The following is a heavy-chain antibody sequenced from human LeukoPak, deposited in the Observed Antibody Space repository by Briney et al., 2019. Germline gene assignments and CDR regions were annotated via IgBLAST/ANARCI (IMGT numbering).Heavy chain of an antibody. CDR3: ARDHGWNDMLGAANHYGMDV. CDR1: GGTFSSYA. V-gene: IGHV1-69*01. D-gene: IGHD1-1*01. Sequence: ASVKVSCKASGGTFSSYAISWVRQAPGQGLEWMGGIIPIFGTANYAQKFQGRVTITADESTSTAYMELSSLRSEDTAVYYCARDHGWNDMLGAANHYGMDVWGKGTTVTVSS. CDR2: IIPIFGTA. J-gene: IGHJ6*04.